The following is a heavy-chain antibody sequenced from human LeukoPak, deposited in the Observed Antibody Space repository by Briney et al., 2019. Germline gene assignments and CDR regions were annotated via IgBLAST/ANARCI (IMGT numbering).Heavy chain of an antibody. V-gene: IGHV4-4*07. CDR1: PGSISNYY. J-gene: IGHJ4*02. CDR3: ARGYYGGNGIHFDY. D-gene: IGHD4-23*01. CDR2: IYSSGST. Sequence: SETLSLTCTVSPGSISNYYWSWIRQPAGKGLEWIGLIYSSGSTSYNPSLKGRVTMSVDTSKNQFSLRLSSVTAADTAVYYCARGYYGGNGIHFDYWGQGTLVTVSS.